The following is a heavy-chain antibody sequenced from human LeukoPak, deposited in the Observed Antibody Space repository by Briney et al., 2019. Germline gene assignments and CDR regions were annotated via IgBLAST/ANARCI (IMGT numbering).Heavy chain of an antibody. CDR2: IYTSGST. J-gene: IGHJ4*02. V-gene: IGHV4-4*07. D-gene: IGHD3-22*01. Sequence: SETLSLTCTVSGYSISSGYYWSWIRQPAGKGLEWIGRIYTSGSTNYDPSLKSRVTMSVDTSKNQFSLKLSSVTAADTAVYYCARDPPGGGYDYWGQGTLVTVSS. CDR3: ARDPPGGGYDY. CDR1: GYSISSGYY.